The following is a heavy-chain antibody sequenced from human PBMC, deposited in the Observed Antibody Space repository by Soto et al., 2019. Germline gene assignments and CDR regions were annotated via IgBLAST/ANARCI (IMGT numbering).Heavy chain of an antibody. CDR3: ARAHAPTLPFDY. J-gene: IGHJ4*01. Sequence: SETLSLTCTVSGGSIRNVYWSWFRQPPGKGLEWIGFIFHSGNAKYNPSLKSRVTMSVDTSKNQFSLSLDSVTAADTAVYFCARAHAPTLPFDYWGQGTLVTV. V-gene: IGHV4-59*01. D-gene: IGHD2-15*01. CDR2: IFHSGNA. CDR1: GGSIRNVY.